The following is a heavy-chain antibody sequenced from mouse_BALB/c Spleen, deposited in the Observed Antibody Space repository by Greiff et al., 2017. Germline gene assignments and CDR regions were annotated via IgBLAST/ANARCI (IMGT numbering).Heavy chain of an antibody. D-gene: IGHD3-1*01. J-gene: IGHJ4*01. CDR3: ARPARTDYYYAMDY. CDR1: GYSITSDYA. V-gene: IGHV3-2*02. Sequence: EVKLMESGPGLVKPSQSLSLTCTVTGYSITSDYAWNWIRQFPGNKLEWMGYISYSGSTSYNPSLKSRISITRDTSKNQFFLQLNSVTTEDTATYYCARPARTDYYYAMDYWGQGTSVTVSS. CDR2: ISYSGST.